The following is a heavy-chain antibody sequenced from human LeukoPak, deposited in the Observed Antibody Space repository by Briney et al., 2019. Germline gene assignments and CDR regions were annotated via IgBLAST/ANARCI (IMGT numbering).Heavy chain of an antibody. CDR2: ISASGSST. Sequence: GGPLRLSCAASGFTFSNYVKNWVRQAPGKGLEWVSTISASGSSTYYADSVKGRFTISRDNSKNTLYLQMNSLRAEDTAVYYCAKRYDSGTFDYWGQGTLVTVSS. J-gene: IGHJ4*02. V-gene: IGHV3-23*01. CDR3: AKRYDSGTFDY. CDR1: GFTFSNYV. D-gene: IGHD3-10*01.